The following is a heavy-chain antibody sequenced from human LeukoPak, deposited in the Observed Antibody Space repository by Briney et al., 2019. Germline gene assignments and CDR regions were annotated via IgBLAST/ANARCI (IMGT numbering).Heavy chain of an antibody. CDR2: IYYSGST. CDR1: GGSISSYY. J-gene: IGHJ4*02. D-gene: IGHD1-26*01. CDR3: ARAEVGATSAYYFDY. V-gene: IGHV4-59*01. Sequence: PSETLSLTCTVSGGSISSYYWSWIRQPPGKGLEWIGYIYYSGSTNYNPSLKSRVAISVDTSKNQFSLKLSSVTAADTAVYYCARAEVGATSAYYFDYWGQGTLVTVSS.